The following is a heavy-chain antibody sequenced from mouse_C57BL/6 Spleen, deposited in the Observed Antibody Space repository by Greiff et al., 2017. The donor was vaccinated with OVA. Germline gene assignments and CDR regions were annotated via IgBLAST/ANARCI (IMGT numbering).Heavy chain of an antibody. CDR1: GYTFTSYW. V-gene: IGHV1-52*01. Sequence: QVQLQQSGAELVRPGSSVKLSCKASGYTFTSYWMHWVKQRPIQGLEWIGNIDPSDSETHYNQKFKDKATLTVDKSSSTAYMQLSSLTSEDSAVYYCAREGDYYGSFDYWGQGTTLTVSS. D-gene: IGHD1-1*01. CDR3: AREGDYYGSFDY. J-gene: IGHJ2*01. CDR2: IDPSDSET.